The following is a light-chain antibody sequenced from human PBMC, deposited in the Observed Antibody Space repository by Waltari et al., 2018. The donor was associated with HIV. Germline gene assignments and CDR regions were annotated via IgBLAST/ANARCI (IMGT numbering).Light chain of an antibody. CDR2: EVS. Sequence: QSALTQPASVSGSPGQSITISCTRTSSDVATYKLVSWYQQHPGKAPKLMIYEVSKRPAGVSDCFAGYKSGDTASLTISGLQAEDEADYYCCSYVSNVIFGGGTKLTVL. J-gene: IGLJ2*01. CDR3: CSYVSNVI. CDR1: SSDVATYKL. V-gene: IGLV2-23*02.